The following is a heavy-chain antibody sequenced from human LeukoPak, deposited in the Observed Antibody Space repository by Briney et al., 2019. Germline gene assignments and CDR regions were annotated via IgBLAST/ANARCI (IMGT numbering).Heavy chain of an antibody. CDR1: GFTFSSYA. J-gene: IGHJ3*02. CDR2: ISGSGGST. CDR3: AKASLYWTNGVCYSWAFDI. V-gene: IGHV3-23*01. Sequence: GGSLRLSCAASGFTFSSYAMSWVRQAPGKGLEWVSAISGSGGSTYYADSVKGRFTISRDNSKNTLYLQMNSLRAEDTAVYYCAKASLYWTNGVCYSWAFDIWGQGTLVTVSS. D-gene: IGHD2-8*01.